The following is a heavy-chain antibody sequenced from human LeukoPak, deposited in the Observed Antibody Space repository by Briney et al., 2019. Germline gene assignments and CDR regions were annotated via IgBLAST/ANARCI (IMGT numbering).Heavy chain of an antibody. CDR1: GFTFSSYA. Sequence: PGGSLTLSCAASGFTFSSYAMSWVRQAPGKGLEWVSAISGRGGSTYYADSVKGRFTISRDNSKNTLYLQMNSLRAEDTAVYYCAKEDLGFGELLTTPHFDYWGQGTLVTVSS. D-gene: IGHD3-10*01. CDR2: ISGRGGST. CDR3: AKEDLGFGELLTTPHFDY. J-gene: IGHJ4*02. V-gene: IGHV3-23*01.